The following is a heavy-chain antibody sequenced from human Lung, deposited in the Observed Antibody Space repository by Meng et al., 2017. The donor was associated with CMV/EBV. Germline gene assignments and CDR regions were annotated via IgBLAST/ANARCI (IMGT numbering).Heavy chain of an antibody. J-gene: IGHJ6*01. D-gene: IGHD2-2*01. Sequence: ASVXVSXKASGYTFTAYYIHWVRQAPGQGLEWMGWIDPNGGGTNYAQKFQDRVTMTSDTSIRTAYMELSRLRSDDTALYYCARERYLVPAASPDYYYYGMDVWXQGTTVTVSS. CDR2: IDPNGGGT. V-gene: IGHV1-2*02. CDR3: ARERYLVPAASPDYYYYGMDV. CDR1: GYTFTAYY.